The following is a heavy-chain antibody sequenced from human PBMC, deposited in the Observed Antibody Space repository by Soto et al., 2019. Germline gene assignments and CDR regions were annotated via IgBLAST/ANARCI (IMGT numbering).Heavy chain of an antibody. V-gene: IGHV3-33*01. D-gene: IGHD2-15*01. J-gene: IGHJ4*02. Sequence: QVQLVESGGGVVQPGRSLRLSCAASGFTFSSYGMHWVRQAPGKGLEWVAVIWYDGSNKYYADSVKGRFTISRDNSKNTLYLHMNSLRAEDTAVYYCPRTEVVVAAFDYWGQGTLVTVSS. CDR3: PRTEVVVAAFDY. CDR2: IWYDGSNK. CDR1: GFTFSSYG.